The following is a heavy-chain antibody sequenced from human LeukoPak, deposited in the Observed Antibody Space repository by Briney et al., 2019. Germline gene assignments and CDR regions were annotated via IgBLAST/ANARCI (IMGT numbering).Heavy chain of an antibody. Sequence: GGSLRLSCAASGFTFSSYVMSWVRQAPGKGLEWVSAISGSGGSTYYADSVKGRFTTSRDNSKNTLYLQMNSLRAEDTAVYYCAKDRGGSYGGDDAFDIWGQGTMVTVSS. CDR1: GFTFSSYV. D-gene: IGHD3-10*01. CDR2: ISGSGGST. V-gene: IGHV3-23*01. CDR3: AKDRGGSYGGDDAFDI. J-gene: IGHJ3*02.